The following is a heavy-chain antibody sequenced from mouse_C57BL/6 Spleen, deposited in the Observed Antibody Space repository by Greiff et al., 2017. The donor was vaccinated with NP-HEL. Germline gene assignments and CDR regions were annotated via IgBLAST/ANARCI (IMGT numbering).Heavy chain of an antibody. CDR1: GFNITDDY. J-gene: IGHJ2*01. Sequence: EVQLQQSGADLVRPGASVKLSCTASGFNITDDYMHWVKQRPEQGLEWIGWIDPENGDTEYASKFQGKATITADTSSNTAYLQLSSLTSEDTAVYYCTRGNYFDYWGQGTTLTVSS. CDR3: TRGNYFDY. V-gene: IGHV14-4*01. CDR2: IDPENGDT.